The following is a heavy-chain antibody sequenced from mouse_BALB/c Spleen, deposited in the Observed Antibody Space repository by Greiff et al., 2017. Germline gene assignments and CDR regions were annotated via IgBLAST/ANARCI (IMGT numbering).Heavy chain of an antibody. J-gene: IGHJ4*01. Sequence: EVQGVESGGGLVQPGGSRKLSCAASGFTFSSFGMHWVRQAPEKGLEWVAYISSGSSTIYYADTVKGRFTISRDNPKNTLFLQMTSLRSEDTAMYYCARKDYEYAMDYWGQGTSVTVSS. D-gene: IGHD2-4*01. CDR2: ISSGSSTI. CDR3: ARKDYEYAMDY. CDR1: GFTFSSFG. V-gene: IGHV5-17*02.